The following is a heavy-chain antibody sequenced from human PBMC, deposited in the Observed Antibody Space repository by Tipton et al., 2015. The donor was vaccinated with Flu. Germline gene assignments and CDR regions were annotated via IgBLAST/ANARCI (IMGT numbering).Heavy chain of an antibody. V-gene: IGHV4-30-4*01. J-gene: IGHJ5*01. Sequence: TLSLTCTVSGGSMSSGDYYWSWIRQSPGMGLEWIGYIYYDGSAFYNPPLRSRVTMSVETSKNQFSLKLSSVTAADTAVYYCARRDYSNYVSEPKNWFDSWGQGVLVIVSS. CDR1: GGSMSSGDYY. CDR2: IYYDGSA. D-gene: IGHD4-11*01. CDR3: ARRDYSNYVSEPKNWFDS.